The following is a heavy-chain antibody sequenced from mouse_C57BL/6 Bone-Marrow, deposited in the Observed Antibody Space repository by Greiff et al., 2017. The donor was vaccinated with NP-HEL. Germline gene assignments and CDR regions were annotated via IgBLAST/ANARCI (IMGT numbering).Heavy chain of an antibody. CDR1: GYTFTSYW. J-gene: IGHJ3*01. CDR3: ARWYGSSSPWFAY. V-gene: IGHV1-64*01. D-gene: IGHD1-1*01. CDR2: IHPNSGST. Sequence: QVQLQQPGAELVKPGASVKLSCKASGYTFTSYWMHWVKQRPGQGLEWIGMIHPNSGSTNYNETFKSKATLTVDKSSSTAYMQLSSLTSEDSAVYYCARWYGSSSPWFAYWGQGTLVTVSA.